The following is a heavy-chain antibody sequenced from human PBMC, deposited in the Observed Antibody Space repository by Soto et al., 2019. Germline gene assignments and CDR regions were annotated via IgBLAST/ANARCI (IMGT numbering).Heavy chain of an antibody. V-gene: IGHV3-64D*06. J-gene: IGHJ6*02. Sequence: HPGGSLRLSCSASGFTFSSYAMHWVRQAPGKGLEYVSAISSNGGSTYYADSVKGRFTISRDNSKNTLYLQMSSLRAEDTAVYYCVKLFPVVGAPDGMDVWGQGTTVTVSS. CDR1: GFTFSSYA. CDR2: ISSNGGST. CDR3: VKLFPVVGAPDGMDV. D-gene: IGHD2-15*01.